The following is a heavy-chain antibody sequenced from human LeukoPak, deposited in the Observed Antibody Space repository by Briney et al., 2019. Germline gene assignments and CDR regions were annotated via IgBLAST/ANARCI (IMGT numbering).Heavy chain of an antibody. CDR3: ARGHRAFDI. CDR1: GGSISSYY. CDR2: IYYSGYT. J-gene: IGHJ3*02. Sequence: PSETLSLTCTVSGGSISSYYWSWIRHPPGKGLEYIGYIYYSGYTNYNPSLKSRVTISVYTFKNQFSLQLSSVTAADTAVYYCARGHRAFDIWGQGTMVTVSS. V-gene: IGHV4-59*01.